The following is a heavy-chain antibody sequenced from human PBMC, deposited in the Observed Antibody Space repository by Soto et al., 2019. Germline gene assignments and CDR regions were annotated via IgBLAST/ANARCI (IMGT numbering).Heavy chain of an antibody. Sequence: EVQLLESGGGVVQPGGSLRLSCVASGFNFKKFAMSWVRQAPGEGLEWVSGISCGGGSTSYADSVKGRFSIARDDSTNTLSLQMNNLRVEDTAQYYCAKADGEQWLLPHLDKWGQGTRVTVS. J-gene: IGHJ4*02. CDR3: AKADGEQWLLPHLDK. V-gene: IGHV3-23*01. CDR2: ISCGGGST. CDR1: GFNFKKFA. D-gene: IGHD6-19*01.